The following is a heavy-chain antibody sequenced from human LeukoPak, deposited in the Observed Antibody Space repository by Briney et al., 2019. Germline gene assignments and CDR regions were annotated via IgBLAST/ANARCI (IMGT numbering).Heavy chain of an antibody. CDR3: SSGYRGFDP. Sequence: SETLSLTCAVYGGSFSGYYWSWIRQAPGKGLEWIGEINHSGSTNYNPSLKSRVTISVDTSKNQFSLKLSSVTAADTAVYYCSSGYRGFDPWGQGTLVTVSS. V-gene: IGHV4-34*01. CDR2: INHSGST. J-gene: IGHJ5*02. CDR1: GGSFSGYY. D-gene: IGHD5-12*01.